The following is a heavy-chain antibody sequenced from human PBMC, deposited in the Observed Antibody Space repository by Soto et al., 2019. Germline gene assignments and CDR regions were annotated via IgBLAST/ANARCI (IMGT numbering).Heavy chain of an antibody. CDR1: GFTFSSYS. J-gene: IGHJ6*02. V-gene: IGHV3-21*04. D-gene: IGHD1-26*01. Sequence: EVQLVESGGGLVKPGGSLRLSCAASGFTFSSYSMNWVRQAPGKGLEWVSSISSSSSYIYYADSVKGRFTISRDNAKNSLYLQMNSLRAEDTAVYYCANLPQWELPNYGMDVWGQGTTVTVSS. CDR3: ANLPQWELPNYGMDV. CDR2: ISSSSSYI.